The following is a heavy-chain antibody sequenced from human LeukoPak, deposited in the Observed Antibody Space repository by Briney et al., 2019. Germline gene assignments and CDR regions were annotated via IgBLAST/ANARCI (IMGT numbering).Heavy chain of an antibody. CDR3: AREHGRQGVRVNWCFEY. Sequence: GRSLRLSCPSSGFTFSNYAMHWVRQAPGKGLEGVAVISYDGSNKYYADSVNGRFTISRDNSKNTLYLQMNSLRAEDTAVYYCAREHGRQGVRVNWCFEYWGQGTLVTVSS. D-gene: IGHD2-8*02. V-gene: IGHV3-30*01. J-gene: IGHJ4*02. CDR1: GFTFSNYA. CDR2: ISYDGSNK.